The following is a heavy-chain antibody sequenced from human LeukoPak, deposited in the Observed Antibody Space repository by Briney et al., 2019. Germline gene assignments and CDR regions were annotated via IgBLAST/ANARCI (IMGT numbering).Heavy chain of an antibody. CDR3: ARASDYDSGGYYIGGTFDY. V-gene: IGHV3-23*01. Sequence: GGPLRLSCAASGFTFNNYAMTWVRQAPGKGLEWVSSISGSGGSTDYADSVKGRFTISRDNSKKTLYLQMNSLRAEDTAVYYCARASDYDSGGYYIGGTFDYWGQGTLVTVSS. D-gene: IGHD3-22*01. CDR2: ISGSGGST. J-gene: IGHJ4*02. CDR1: GFTFNNYA.